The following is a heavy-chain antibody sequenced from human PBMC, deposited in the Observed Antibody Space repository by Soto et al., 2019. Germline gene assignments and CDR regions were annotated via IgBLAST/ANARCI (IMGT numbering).Heavy chain of an antibody. CDR1: GYTFTSYG. J-gene: IGHJ6*02. CDR2: ISAYNGNT. V-gene: IGHV1-18*04. Sequence: DSVKVACKASGYTFTSYGISWVRQAPGQGLEWMGWISAYNGNTNYAQKLQGRFTMTTDTSTSTAYMELRSLRSDDTAVYYCARETGYSSSWYYYYYGMDVWGQGTTVTVSS. CDR3: ARETGYSSSWYYYYYGMDV. D-gene: IGHD6-13*01.